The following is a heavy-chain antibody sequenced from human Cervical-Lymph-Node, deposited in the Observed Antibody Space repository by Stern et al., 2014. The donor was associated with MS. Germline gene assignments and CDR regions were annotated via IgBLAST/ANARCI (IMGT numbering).Heavy chain of an antibody. V-gene: IGHV1-2*02. J-gene: IGHJ4*02. CDR3: ARDRGSYSDY. CDR1: GYTFTAYF. Sequence: LQLLESGAEVERPGASVKVSCKASGYTFTAYFLHWVRQAPGQGLEWMGWISPKAGSATYAQKFQDRVTMTRDTSINTGYMEVSSLRSDDTAVYYCARDRGSYSDYWGQGTLVAVSS. CDR2: ISPKAGSA. D-gene: IGHD1-26*01.